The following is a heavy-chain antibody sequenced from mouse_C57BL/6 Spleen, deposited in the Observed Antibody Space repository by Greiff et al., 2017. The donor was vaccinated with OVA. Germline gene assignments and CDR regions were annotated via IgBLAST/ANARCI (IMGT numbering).Heavy chain of an antibody. V-gene: IGHV1-82*01. CDR3: EEYCGSTAY. Sequence: QVQLQQSGPELVKPGASVKISCKASGYAFSSSWMNWVKQRHGQGLEWIGRIYPGAGDTNYNRQFKGKATLTADKSSSTSYMQLRSLTCVDAAVYFCEEYCGSTAYWGKETLDTVSA. CDR1: GYAFSSSW. J-gene: IGHJ3*01. D-gene: IGHD1-1*01. CDR2: IYPGAGDT.